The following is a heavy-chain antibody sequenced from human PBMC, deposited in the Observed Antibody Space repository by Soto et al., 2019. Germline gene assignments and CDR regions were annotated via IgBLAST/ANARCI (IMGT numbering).Heavy chain of an antibody. Sequence: EVQLVESGGGLVQPGGSLRLSCAASGFTVGNYMSWVRQAPGKGLEWVSVIYSEGTTYYTDSVKGRFTISRDNSKTTLYLQMNSLRAEDTAVYYCARAYGGRHFDYWGQGTLVTVSS. CDR2: IYSEGTT. D-gene: IGHD4-17*01. J-gene: IGHJ4*02. CDR1: GFTVGNY. V-gene: IGHV3-66*01. CDR3: ARAYGGRHFDY.